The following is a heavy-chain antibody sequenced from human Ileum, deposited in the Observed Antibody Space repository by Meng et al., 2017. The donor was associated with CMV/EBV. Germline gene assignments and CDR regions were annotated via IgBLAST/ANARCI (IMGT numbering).Heavy chain of an antibody. Sequence: ASVTVSCKASGYIFSSYGISWVRQAPGQGPEWMGWISAYNGYTRYAQKVQGRVTLTRDTSTSTAYMDLRSLRYDDTAVYYCARDRGGSSSSYDYWGQGTLVTVSS. V-gene: IGHV1-18*01. CDR1: GYIFSSYG. CDR3: ARDRGGSSSSYDY. D-gene: IGHD6-6*01. CDR2: ISAYNGYT. J-gene: IGHJ4*02.